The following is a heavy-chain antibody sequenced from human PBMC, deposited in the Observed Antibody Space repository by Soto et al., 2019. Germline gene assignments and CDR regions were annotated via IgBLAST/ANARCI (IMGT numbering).Heavy chain of an antibody. J-gene: IGHJ5*02. V-gene: IGHV4-30-4*01. CDR3: SRGSTYYGFLT. CDR2: IYYIGTT. D-gene: IGHD3-10*01. CDR1: GDSMGSGDYY. Sequence: QVQLQESGPGLVKPSQPLSLTCTVSGDSMGSGDYYWTWIRQPPGKGLEWIGYIYYIGTTFYNPSFEGRVNISIDTSKNPFSLWLTSVTAADAAVYYCSRGSTYYGFLTWGQGTLVTVSS.